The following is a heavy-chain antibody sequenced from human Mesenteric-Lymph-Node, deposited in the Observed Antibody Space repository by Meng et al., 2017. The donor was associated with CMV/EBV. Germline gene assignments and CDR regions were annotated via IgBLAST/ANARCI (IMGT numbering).Heavy chain of an antibody. CDR1: GGSFSGYY. D-gene: IGHD2-15*01. Sequence: VQLQQWGAGLWKRSETLSLTCAVYGGSFSGYYWSWIRQPPGKGLEWIGEINHSGVPNYNPSLKSRVTISLDRSKNQFSLKLSSVTAEDTAVYYCARGSDIPVNNYWGQGTLVTVSS. V-gene: IGHV4-34*01. CDR3: ARGSDIPVNNY. CDR2: INHSGVP. J-gene: IGHJ4*02.